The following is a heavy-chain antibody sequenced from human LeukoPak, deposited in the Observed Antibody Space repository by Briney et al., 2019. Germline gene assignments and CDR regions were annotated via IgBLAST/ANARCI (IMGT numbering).Heavy chain of an antibody. CDR2: IIPILGIA. CDR1: GGTFSSYA. CDR3: AREMATTYFDY. V-gene: IGHV1-69*04. Sequence: ASVKVSCKASGGTFSSYAISWVRQAPGQGLEWMGRIIPILGIANYAQKFQGGVTITADKSTSTAYMELSSLRSEDTAVYYCAREMATTYFDYWGQGTLVTVSS. D-gene: IGHD5-24*01. J-gene: IGHJ4*02.